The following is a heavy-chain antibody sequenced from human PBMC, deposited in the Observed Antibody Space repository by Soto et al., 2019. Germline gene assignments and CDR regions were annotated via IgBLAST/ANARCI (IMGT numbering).Heavy chain of an antibody. D-gene: IGHD1-26*01. J-gene: IGHJ4*02. CDR1: GFRFEQYV. CDR3: LKDAPNSSIDD. CDR2: VSPTGDTV. Sequence: VQVMASGGGLVQPGRSLRLSCAVSGFRFEQYVMHWVRQAPGKGLECVSTVSPTGDTVAYADSVEGRFTVSRDNAKNSLYLQMNSLKGDDTAFYYCLKDAPNSSIDDWGQGTLVTVSS. V-gene: IGHV3-9*01.